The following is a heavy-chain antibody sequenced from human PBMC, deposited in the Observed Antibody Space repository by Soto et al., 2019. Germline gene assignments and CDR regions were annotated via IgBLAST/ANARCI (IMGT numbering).Heavy chain of an antibody. J-gene: IGHJ3*01. CDR3: ARPGTNRENAFDL. CDR2: IYPGDSGT. V-gene: IGHV5-51*01. CDR1: GYSFTNYW. Sequence: PGESLKISCKGSGYSFTNYWIGWVRQMPGKGLEWMGIIYPGDSGTRYSPSLQGRVTMSVDKSITTAYLQWSSLKASDTGMYYCARPGTNRENAFDLWGQGTMVTVSS.